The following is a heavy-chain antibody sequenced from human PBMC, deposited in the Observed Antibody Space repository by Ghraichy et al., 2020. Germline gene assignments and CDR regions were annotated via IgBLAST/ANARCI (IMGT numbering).Heavy chain of an antibody. J-gene: IGHJ4*02. D-gene: IGHD4-23*01. CDR3: ARGPLGTVVTY. Sequence: SETLSLTCDVSGGSFGGFFWNWIRQPPGKGLEWIGEINHTGSTNYHPSLKSRVTISVGRSKNQFSLRLTSVTAADTAVYYCARGPLGTVVTYWGPGTLVSVSS. V-gene: IGHV4-34*01. CDR1: GGSFGGFF. CDR2: INHTGST.